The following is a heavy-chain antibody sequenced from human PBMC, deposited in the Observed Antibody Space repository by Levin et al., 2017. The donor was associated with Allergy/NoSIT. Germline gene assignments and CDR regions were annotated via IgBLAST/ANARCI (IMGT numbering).Heavy chain of an antibody. CDR3: VYSDVAFDM. Sequence: LSLTCVASGFTFNRHWMHWVRQAPGKEPVWVSRIDRDGSIIDYADSVKGRFTISRDNAKNSLYLQMNNLRVEDTALYYCVYSDVAFDMWGQGTMVTVSS. CDR1: GFTFNRHW. D-gene: IGHD2-21*01. CDR2: IDRDGSII. J-gene: IGHJ3*02. V-gene: IGHV3-74*01.